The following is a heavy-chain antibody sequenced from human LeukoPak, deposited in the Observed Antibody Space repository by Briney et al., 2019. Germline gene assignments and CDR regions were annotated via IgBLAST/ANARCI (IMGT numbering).Heavy chain of an antibody. D-gene: IGHD2-15*01. CDR2: IYYSGST. Sequence: PSETLSLTCTVSGGSVSSGSYYWSWIRQPPGKGLEWIGYIYYSGSTNYNLSLKSRVTISVDTSKNQFSLKLSSVTAADTAVYYCASGYCSGGSCYSGAFDIWGQGTMVTVSS. CDR1: GGSVSSGSYY. V-gene: IGHV4-61*01. CDR3: ASGYCSGGSCYSGAFDI. J-gene: IGHJ3*02.